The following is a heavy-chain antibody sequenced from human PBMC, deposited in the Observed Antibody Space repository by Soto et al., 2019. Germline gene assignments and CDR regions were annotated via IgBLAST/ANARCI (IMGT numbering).Heavy chain of an antibody. CDR2: INHSGST. CDR1: GGSFSGYY. V-gene: IGHV4-34*01. D-gene: IGHD2-8*01. J-gene: IGHJ4*02. CDR3: ARAYGHCTNGVCYTGAMNY. Sequence: SETLSLTCAVYGGSFSGYYWSWIRQPPGKGLEWIGEINHSGSTNYNPSLKSRVTISVDTSKNQFSLKLSSVTAADTAVYYCARAYGHCTNGVCYTGAMNYWGQGTLVTVSS.